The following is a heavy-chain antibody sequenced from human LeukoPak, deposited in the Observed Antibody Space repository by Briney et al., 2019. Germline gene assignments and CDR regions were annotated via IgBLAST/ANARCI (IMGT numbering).Heavy chain of an antibody. D-gene: IGHD1-26*01. V-gene: IGHV3-23*01. CDR3: AKSLLMXELLLRFDN. CDR1: GITFSSYA. CDR2: INAGGDNP. Sequence: GGSVRLSCEASGITFSSYAMAWVRQAPGRGLEWVSIINAGGDNPYYADSVKGRFAISRDNSKNTLYLQMSSLRGDDTAIYYCAKSLLMXELLLRFDNWGQGTLVTVSS. J-gene: IGHJ4*02.